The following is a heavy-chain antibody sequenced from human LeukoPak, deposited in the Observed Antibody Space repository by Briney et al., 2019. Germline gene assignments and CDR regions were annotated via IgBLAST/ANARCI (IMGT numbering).Heavy chain of an antibody. Sequence: GGSLRLSCAASGFTFSSYSMNWVRQAPGKGLEWVSSISSSSSYIYYADSVKGRFTISRDNSKNTLYLQMNSLRAEDTAVYYCAKDMLAGTTPRTDFWGQGTLVTVSS. CDR3: AKDMLAGTTPRTDF. J-gene: IGHJ4*02. V-gene: IGHV3-21*04. CDR2: ISSSSSYI. CDR1: GFTFSSYS. D-gene: IGHD6-13*01.